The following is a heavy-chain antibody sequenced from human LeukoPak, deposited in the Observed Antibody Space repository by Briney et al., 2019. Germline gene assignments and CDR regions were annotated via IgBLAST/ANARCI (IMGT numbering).Heavy chain of an antibody. J-gene: IGHJ4*02. CDR3: AREGRGYSGLSDF. Sequence: SETLSLTCTVSGGSISSSDYYWSWIRQPPGKGLEWIGYIYNGGNTYYNPSLGSRVTTSVDTSKNQFSLKLSSVTATDTAVYYCAREGRGYSGLSDFWGQGTLATVSS. CDR2: IYNGGNT. V-gene: IGHV4-30-4*01. D-gene: IGHD5-12*01. CDR1: GGSISSSDYY.